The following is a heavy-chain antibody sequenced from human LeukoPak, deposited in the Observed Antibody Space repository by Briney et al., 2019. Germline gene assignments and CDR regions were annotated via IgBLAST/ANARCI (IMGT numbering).Heavy chain of an antibody. CDR3: AKDQTAPGMYYFDY. J-gene: IGHJ4*02. CDR2: ISGSSGST. V-gene: IGHV3-23*01. CDR1: GLTFSSYA. D-gene: IGHD6-13*01. Sequence: GASLRLSCAASGLTFSSYAMSWVRQAPGKGLEWVSAISGSSGSTYYADSVKGRFTISRDNSKNTLYLQMNSLRAEDTAVYYCAKDQTAPGMYYFDYWGQGTLVTVSS.